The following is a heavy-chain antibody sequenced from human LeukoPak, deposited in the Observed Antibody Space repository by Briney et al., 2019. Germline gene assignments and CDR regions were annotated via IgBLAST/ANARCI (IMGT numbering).Heavy chain of an antibody. Sequence: GGSLRLSCAASGFTFSSYAMSWVRQAPGKGLEWVSAISGSGGSTYYADSVKGRFTISRDNSKNTLYLQMNSLRAEDTAVYYCARDIYDISAAFDIWGQGKMVTVSS. V-gene: IGHV3-23*01. CDR2: ISGSGGST. D-gene: IGHD3-9*01. J-gene: IGHJ3*02. CDR3: ARDIYDISAAFDI. CDR1: GFTFSSYA.